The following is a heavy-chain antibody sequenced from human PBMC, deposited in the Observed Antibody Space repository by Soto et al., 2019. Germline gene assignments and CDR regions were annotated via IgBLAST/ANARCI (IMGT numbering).Heavy chain of an antibody. V-gene: IGHV3-23*01. D-gene: IGHD3-9*01. CDR1: GFTFSSYA. J-gene: IGHJ4*02. Sequence: GGSLRLSCAASGFTFSSYAMHWVRQAPGKGLEWVSAISGSGGSTYYADSVKGRFTISRDNSKNTLYLQMNSLRAEDTAVYYCATKYDILTGYSTTTYFDYWGQGTLVTVSS. CDR3: ATKYDILTGYSTTTYFDY. CDR2: ISGSGGST.